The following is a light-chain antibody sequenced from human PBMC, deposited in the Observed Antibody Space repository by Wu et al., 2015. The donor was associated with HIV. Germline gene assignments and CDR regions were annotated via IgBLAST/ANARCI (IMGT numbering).Light chain of an antibody. CDR2: TAS. CDR1: QSISRY. V-gene: IGKV1-17*01. CDR3: LQHNGYPWT. J-gene: IGKJ1*01. Sequence: DIQMTQSPSSLSASVGDRVTITCRASQSISRYLNWYQQQPGKAPKLLINTASSLRSGVPSRFSGNGSGTEFTLTISSLQPADFATYYCLQHNGYPWTFGQGTKVEIK.